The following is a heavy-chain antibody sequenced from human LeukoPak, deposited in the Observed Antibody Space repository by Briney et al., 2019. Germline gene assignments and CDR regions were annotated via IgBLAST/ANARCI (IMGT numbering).Heavy chain of an antibody. D-gene: IGHD3-10*01. CDR1: GFTFSSYA. J-gene: IGHJ4*02. Sequence: GGSLRLSCAASGFTFSSYAMSWVRQAPGKGLEWVSAISGSGGSTYYADSVKGRFTISRDNSKNTLYLQMNSLRAEDTAVYYRAKTMAGGFYYPFDYWGQGILVTVSS. V-gene: IGHV3-23*01. CDR2: ISGSGGST. CDR3: AKTMAGGFYYPFDY.